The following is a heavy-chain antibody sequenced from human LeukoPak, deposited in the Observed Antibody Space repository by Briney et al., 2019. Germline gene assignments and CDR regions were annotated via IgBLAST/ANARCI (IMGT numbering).Heavy chain of an antibody. Sequence: GGSLRLSCAASGFTFSRYAMSWVRQARGKGLEWVSGISGSGESTYYADSVKGRFTISRDNSMNTFYLQMNRLRADDTAVYYCASDYDSSGFHTSLLDYWGQGTLVTVSS. CDR1: GFTFSRYA. J-gene: IGHJ4*02. D-gene: IGHD3-22*01. CDR2: ISGSGEST. CDR3: ASDYDSSGFHTSLLDY. V-gene: IGHV3-23*01.